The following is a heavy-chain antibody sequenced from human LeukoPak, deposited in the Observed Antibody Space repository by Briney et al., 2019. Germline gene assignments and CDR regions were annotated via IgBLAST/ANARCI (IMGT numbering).Heavy chain of an antibody. D-gene: IGHD1-26*01. CDR3: ARLRLSGGSFSVGWFDP. CDR1: DEVITSNNW. V-gene: IGHV4-4*02. Sequence: PSETLSLTCTVSDEVITSNNWWCWVRQSPGKGLEWIGEIFHSGTTRYKASLESRVTMLLDKSKNQFSLRLNSVTAADTAVYFCARLRLSGGSFSVGWFDPWGQGIQVTVSS. CDR2: IFHSGTT. J-gene: IGHJ5*02.